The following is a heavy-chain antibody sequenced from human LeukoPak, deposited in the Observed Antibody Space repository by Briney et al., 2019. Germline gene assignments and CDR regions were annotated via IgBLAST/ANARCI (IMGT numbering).Heavy chain of an antibody. J-gene: IGHJ5*02. CDR2: ISYDGSNK. V-gene: IGHV3-30-3*01. CDR1: GFTFSSYA. CDR3: AKVAWWDIAARHAA. D-gene: IGHD6-6*01. Sequence: GGSLRLSCAASGFTFSSYAIHWVRQAPGKGLEWVAVISYDGSNKYYADSVKGRFTISRDNSKNTLYLQMDSLRAEDTAVYYCAKVAWWDIAARHAAWGQGPLVTVSS.